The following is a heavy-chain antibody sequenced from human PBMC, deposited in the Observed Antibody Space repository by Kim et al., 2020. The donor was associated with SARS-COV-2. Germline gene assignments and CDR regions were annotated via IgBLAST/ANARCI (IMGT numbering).Heavy chain of an antibody. Sequence: GESLKISCKGSGYSFTSYWISWVRQMPGKGLEWMGRIDPSDSYTNYSPSFQGHVTISADKSISTAYLQWSSLKASDTAMYYCATTSSSSSYDNYYYYGMDVWGQGTTVTVSS. D-gene: IGHD6-6*01. CDR2: IDPSDSYT. V-gene: IGHV5-10-1*01. CDR1: GYSFTSYW. CDR3: ATTSSSSSYDNYYYYGMDV. J-gene: IGHJ6*02.